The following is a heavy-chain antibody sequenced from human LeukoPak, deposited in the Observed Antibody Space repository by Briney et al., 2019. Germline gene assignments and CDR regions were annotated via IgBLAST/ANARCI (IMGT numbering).Heavy chain of an antibody. CDR2: ISGYNGNT. D-gene: IGHD5/OR15-5a*01. Sequence: ASVKVSCKASGYTFINYGISWVRQAPGQGLEWMGWISGYNGNTNYAQRLQGRVTMTIDTSTSTAYIELRSLRSDDTAIYYCARSQTSYVYSDYWGQGTLVTVSS. V-gene: IGHV1-18*01. CDR1: GYTFINYG. J-gene: IGHJ4*02. CDR3: ARSQTSYVYSDY.